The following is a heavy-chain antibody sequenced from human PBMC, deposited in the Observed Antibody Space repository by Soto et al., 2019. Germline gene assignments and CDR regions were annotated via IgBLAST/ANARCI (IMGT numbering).Heavy chain of an antibody. Sequence: GGSLRLSCAASGFTVSSNYMSWVRQAPGKGLEWVSVIYSGGSTYYADSVKGRFTISRDNSKNTLYLQMNSLRAEDTAVYYCARTSGYSSSWRVFDYWGQGTLVTVSS. D-gene: IGHD6-13*01. CDR1: GFTVSSNY. CDR2: IYSGGST. V-gene: IGHV3-53*01. J-gene: IGHJ4*02. CDR3: ARTSGYSSSWRVFDY.